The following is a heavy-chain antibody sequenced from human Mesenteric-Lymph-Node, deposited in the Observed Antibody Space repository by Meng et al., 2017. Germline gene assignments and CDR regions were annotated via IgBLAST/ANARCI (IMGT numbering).Heavy chain of an antibody. D-gene: IGHD2-15*01. CDR2: ISYDGNKK. CDR3: AKSLEAAATGFDY. J-gene: IGHJ4*02. V-gene: IGHV3-30*18. Sequence: QVHLVESGGGVVQPGRSLILSCAASGFTFSSYGMHWVRQVPGKGLEWVALISYDGNKKYYGDSVKGRFTISRDISKNTLYLQMNSLRPEDTAVYFCAKSLEAAATGFDYWGQGTLVTVSS. CDR1: GFTFSSYG.